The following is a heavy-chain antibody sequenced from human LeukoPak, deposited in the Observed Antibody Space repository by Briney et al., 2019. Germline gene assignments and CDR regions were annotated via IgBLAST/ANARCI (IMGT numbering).Heavy chain of an antibody. CDR1: GPSVTTSY. CDR3: ARASTDNWYNYFDL. Sequence: GGSLSLSCAASGPSVTTSYLSWVRQAPGKGREWVSLIYSGGSTYSADSVKGRFSISRDKSTNTLYLQINSLRADDTAVYYCARASTDNWYNYFDLWGQGTLVTVSS. CDR2: IYSGGST. V-gene: IGHV3-66*01. J-gene: IGHJ4*02. D-gene: IGHD1/OR15-1a*01.